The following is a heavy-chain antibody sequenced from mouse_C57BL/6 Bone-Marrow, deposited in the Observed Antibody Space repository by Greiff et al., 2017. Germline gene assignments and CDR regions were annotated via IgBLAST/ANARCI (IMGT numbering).Heavy chain of an antibody. CDR2: ISNLAYSI. J-gene: IGHJ1*03. Sequence: EVKLVESGGGLVQPGGSLKLSCAASGFTFSDYGMAWVRQAPRKGPEWVAFISNLAYSIYYADTVTGRFTISRENAKNTLYLEMSSLRSDDTAMYYCARHWGGYSYWYFDVWGTGTTVTVSS. CDR3: ARHWGGYSYWYFDV. CDR1: GFTFSDYG. V-gene: IGHV5-15*01. D-gene: IGHD1-1*02.